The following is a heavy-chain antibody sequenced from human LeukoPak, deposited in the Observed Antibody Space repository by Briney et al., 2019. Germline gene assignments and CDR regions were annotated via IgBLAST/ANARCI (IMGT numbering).Heavy chain of an antibody. J-gene: IGHJ6*03. CDR3: AKDPPRVLEWLSSMDV. Sequence: KSGGSLRLSCAASGFTFSSYSMNWVRQAPGKGLEWVSSISSSSSYIYYADSVKGRFTISRDNAKNTLYLQMNSLRAEDTAVYYCAKDPPRVLEWLSSMDVWGKGTTVTVSS. CDR2: ISSSSSYI. D-gene: IGHD3-3*01. CDR1: GFTFSSYS. V-gene: IGHV3-21*01.